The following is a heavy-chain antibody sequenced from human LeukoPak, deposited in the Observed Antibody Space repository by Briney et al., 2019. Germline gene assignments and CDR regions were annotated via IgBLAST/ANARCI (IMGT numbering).Heavy chain of an antibody. V-gene: IGHV4-34*01. J-gene: IGHJ4*02. Sequence: SETLSLTCAVYGGSFSGYYWSWIRQPPGKGLEWIGEINHSGSTNYNPSLKSRVTISVDTSKDQFSLKLSSVTAADTAVYYCARWGGPFDYWGQGTLVTVSS. CDR2: INHSGST. CDR1: GGSFSGYY. CDR3: ARWGGPFDY. D-gene: IGHD3-3*01.